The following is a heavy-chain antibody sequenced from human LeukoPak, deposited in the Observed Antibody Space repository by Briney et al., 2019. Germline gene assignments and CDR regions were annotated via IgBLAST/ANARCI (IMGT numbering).Heavy chain of an antibody. V-gene: IGHV4-39*02. CDR2: IYYSGST. D-gene: IGHD1-20*01. CDR3: ARDNWNDRLY. Sequence: PSETLSLTCTVSGGSISSSSYYWGWIRQPPGKGLEWIGSIYYSGSTYYNPSLKSRVTISVDTSKNQFSLKLNSVTAADTAVYYCARDNWNDRLYWGQGTLVTVSS. J-gene: IGHJ4*02. CDR1: GGSISSSSYY.